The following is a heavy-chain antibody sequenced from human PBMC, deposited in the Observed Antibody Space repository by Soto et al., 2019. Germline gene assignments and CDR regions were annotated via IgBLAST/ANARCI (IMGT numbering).Heavy chain of an antibody. CDR2: ISGSGGST. D-gene: IGHD3-9*01. CDR3: AKDDCPYYDILTGYYDYYYGMDV. V-gene: IGHV3-23*01. Sequence: GGSLRLSCAASGFTFSSYAMSWVRQAPGKGLEWVSAISGSGGSTYYADSVKGWFTISRDNSKNTLYLQMNSLRAEDTAVYYCAKDDCPYYDILTGYYDYYYGMDVWGQGTTVTVS. CDR1: GFTFSSYA. J-gene: IGHJ6*02.